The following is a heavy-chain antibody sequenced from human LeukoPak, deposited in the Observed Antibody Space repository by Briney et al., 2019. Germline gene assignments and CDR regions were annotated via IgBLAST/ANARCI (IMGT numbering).Heavy chain of an antibody. D-gene: IGHD5-12*01. CDR1: GFTFSSYA. J-gene: IGHJ4*02. V-gene: IGHV3-30-3*01. CDR2: ISYDGSNK. Sequence: GGSLRLSCAASGFTFSSYAMHWVRQAPGKGLEWVAVISYDGSNKYYADSVKGRFTISRDNSKNTLYLQMNSLRAEDTAVYYCARDKDSGYDSYFDYWGQGTQVTVSS. CDR3: ARDKDSGYDSYFDY.